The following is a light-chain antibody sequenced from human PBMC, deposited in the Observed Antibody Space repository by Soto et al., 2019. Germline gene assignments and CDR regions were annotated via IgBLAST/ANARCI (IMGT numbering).Light chain of an antibody. CDR1: QSLLHSNGYNY. V-gene: IGKV2-28*01. CDR3: MQAVHPPRT. Sequence: DIVMNQSPLSLPVTPGEPASISCRSSQSLLHSNGYNYLDWYLQKPGQSPQLLIYAGSNRASGVPDSFSGSGSATDFTLKISRVEAEDVRTYYCMQAVHPPRTFGAGTKLEIK. J-gene: IGKJ2*01. CDR2: AGS.